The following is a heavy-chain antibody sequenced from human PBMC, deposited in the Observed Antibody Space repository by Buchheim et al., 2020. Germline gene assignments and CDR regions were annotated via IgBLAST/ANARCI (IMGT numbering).Heavy chain of an antibody. V-gene: IGHV3-30*04. D-gene: IGHD3-3*01. CDR3: ARDGAYYDFWSGYSFDY. CDR2: ISYDGSNK. CDR1: GFTFSSYA. J-gene: IGHJ4*02. Sequence: QVQLVESGGGVVQPGRSLRLSCADSGFTFSSYAMHWVRQAPGKGLEWVAVISYDGSNKYYADSVKGRFTISRDNSKNTLYLQMNSLRAEDTAVYYCARDGAYYDFWSGYSFDYWGQGTL.